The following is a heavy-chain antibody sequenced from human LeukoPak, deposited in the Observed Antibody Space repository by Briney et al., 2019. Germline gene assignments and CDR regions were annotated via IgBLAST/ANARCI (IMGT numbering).Heavy chain of an antibody. CDR2: FDPEDGET. J-gene: IGHJ4*02. D-gene: IGHD3-22*01. CDR1: GYTLTELS. Sequence: ASVKVSCKVSGYTLTELSMHWVRQAPGKGLEWMGGFDPEDGETIYAQKFQGRVTMTEDTSTDTAYMELSSLRSEDTAVYYCATIEVITTRFDYWGQGTLVTVSS. CDR3: ATIEVITTRFDY. V-gene: IGHV1-24*01.